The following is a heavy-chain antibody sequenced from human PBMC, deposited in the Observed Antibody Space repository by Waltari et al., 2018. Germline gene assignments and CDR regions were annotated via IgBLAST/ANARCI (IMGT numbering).Heavy chain of an antibody. CDR1: GISLSNYG. V-gene: IGHV3-33*03. J-gene: IGHJ4*02. CDR2: TWSDGSVE. CDR3: AKDAFGNTYLDY. D-gene: IGHD3-10*01. Sequence: QVQLVESGGGVVQPGKSLRLACVASGISLSNYGMHWVRQTPGRGLEWVALTWSDGSVEYYADSVRGRFTVSRDNSKNILYLDMGSLRVDDTATYYCAKDAFGNTYLDYWGQGTLVTVSS.